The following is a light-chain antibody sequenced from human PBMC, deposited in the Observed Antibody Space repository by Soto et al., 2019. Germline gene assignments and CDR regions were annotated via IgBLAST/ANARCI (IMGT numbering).Light chain of an antibody. J-gene: IGLJ3*02. CDR2: EVS. CDR1: SSDVGGYNY. V-gene: IGLV2-14*01. CDR3: SSYTSSSTWV. Sequence: QPASVSGSPGQSITISCTGTSSDVGGYNYVSWYQQHPGKAPKLMIYEVSNRPSGVSDRFSGSKSGNTASLTISGLQAEDEADYYCSSYTSSSTWVFGGGTKLTVL.